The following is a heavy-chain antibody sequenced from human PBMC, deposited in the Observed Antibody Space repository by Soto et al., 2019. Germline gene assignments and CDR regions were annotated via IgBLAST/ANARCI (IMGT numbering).Heavy chain of an antibody. J-gene: IGHJ6*02. V-gene: IGHV3-53*01. CDR3: ARDPSTTGYYGLDV. CDR2: IYSGGVT. Sequence: LRLSCAASGFTVKNYQMNWVRQAPGKGLEWVSVIYSGGVTYYPDSVKGRFTTIRDTSKNTVYLQMNSLRADDTAMYYCARDPSTTGYYGLDVWGQGTTVTVSS. CDR1: GFTVKNYQ.